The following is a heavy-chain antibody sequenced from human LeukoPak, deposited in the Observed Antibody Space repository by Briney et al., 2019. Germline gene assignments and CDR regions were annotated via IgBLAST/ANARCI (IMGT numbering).Heavy chain of an antibody. CDR2: VGIYGDT. J-gene: IGHJ4*02. CDR1: GFTFTKYD. D-gene: IGHD6-19*01. CDR3: TRGGIQVSGIDEIDH. Sequence: GGSLRLSCAASGFTFTKYDMHWARQATGGGLEWVSAVGIYGDTYYTGSVKGRFTISRENAKNSLYLQMGSLRAEDTAVYYCTRGGIQVSGIDEIDHWGQGTLVTVSS. V-gene: IGHV3-13*01.